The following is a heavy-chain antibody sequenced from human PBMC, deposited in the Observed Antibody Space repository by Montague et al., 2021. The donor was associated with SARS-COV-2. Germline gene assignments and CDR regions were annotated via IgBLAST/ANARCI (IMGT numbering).Heavy chain of an antibody. J-gene: IGHJ4*02. V-gene: IGHV6-1*01. D-gene: IGHD3-10*01. CDR2: YN. CDR3: TQDRGPGRTTWHSFDY. Sequence: YNDYAVSVRSRITISPDTSKNQFSLQLNSVTPEDTAVYYCTQDRGPGRTTWHSFDYWGQGTLGTVSS.